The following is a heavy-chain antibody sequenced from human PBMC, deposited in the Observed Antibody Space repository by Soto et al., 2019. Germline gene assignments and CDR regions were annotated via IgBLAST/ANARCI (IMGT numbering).Heavy chain of an antibody. CDR2: INEDGSEN. V-gene: IGHV3-7*01. Sequence: GGLRPAGTASGFTFSSYWLSWVRQAPGKGLEWVANINEDGSENHYVDSLKGRFTISRDNAKNSLYLQMNSLSVEDTAVYHCARGRKDFAYWGQGTLVTVS. J-gene: IGHJ4*02. CDR1: GFTFSSYW. CDR3: ARGRKDFAY.